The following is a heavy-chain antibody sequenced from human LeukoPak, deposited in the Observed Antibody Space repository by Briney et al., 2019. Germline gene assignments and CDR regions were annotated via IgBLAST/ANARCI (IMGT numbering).Heavy chain of an antibody. V-gene: IGHV4-38-2*02. CDR2: IYHSGST. CDR1: GYSISSGYY. D-gene: IGHD3-10*01. J-gene: IGHJ4*02. CDR3: ARARGGIGGFDY. Sequence: SETLSLTCTVSGYSISSGYYWGWIRQPPGKGLEWIGSIYHSGSTYYNPSLRSRVTISVDTSKNQFSLKLRSVTAADTAVYYCARARGGIGGFDYWGQGTLVTVSS.